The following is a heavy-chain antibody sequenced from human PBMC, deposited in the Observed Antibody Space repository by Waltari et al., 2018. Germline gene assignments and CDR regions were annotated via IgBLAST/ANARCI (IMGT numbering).Heavy chain of an antibody. CDR1: GFTFSRYW. V-gene: IGHV3-7*04. Sequence: EVQLVESGGGLVQPGGSLRLSCAASGFTFSRYWMTWVGQAPGKGWEWVANIKHDGSEKYYVDSLKGRFTISRDNAKNSLFLQMNSLRAEDTAVYYCAREGGNYGYWGQGTLVTVSS. CDR2: IKHDGSEK. J-gene: IGHJ4*02. CDR3: AREGGNYGY. D-gene: IGHD1-26*01.